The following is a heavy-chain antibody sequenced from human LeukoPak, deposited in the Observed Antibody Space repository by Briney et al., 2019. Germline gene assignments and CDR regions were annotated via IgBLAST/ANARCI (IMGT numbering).Heavy chain of an antibody. D-gene: IGHD2-15*01. V-gene: IGHV3-33*01. CDR3: ARVAVGGHFDY. Sequence: GGSLRLSCVTSGFTFSEFAMHWVRQVPGKGLEWVAAIWYDGSDKYYADSVKGRFTISRDNSKNTLYLQMGSLRAEDMAVYYCARVAVGGHFDYWGQGTLVTVSS. J-gene: IGHJ4*02. CDR1: GFTFSEFA. CDR2: IWYDGSDK.